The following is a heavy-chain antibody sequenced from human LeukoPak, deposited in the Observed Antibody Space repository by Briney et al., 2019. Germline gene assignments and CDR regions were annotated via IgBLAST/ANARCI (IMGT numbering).Heavy chain of an antibody. CDR2: INHSGST. Sequence: SETLSLTCAVYGGSFSGHYWTWIRQPPGKGLEWIGEINHSGSTNYNPSLKSRVTISVDTSKNQFSLKLSSVIAADTAVYYCARTGGFDWYDAFDIWGQGTMVTVSS. D-gene: IGHD3-9*01. CDR3: ARTGGFDWYDAFDI. V-gene: IGHV4-34*01. J-gene: IGHJ3*02. CDR1: GGSFSGHY.